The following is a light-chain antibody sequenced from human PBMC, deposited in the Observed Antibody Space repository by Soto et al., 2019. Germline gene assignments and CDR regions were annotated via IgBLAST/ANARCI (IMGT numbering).Light chain of an antibody. CDR1: QSVSRGY. CDR3: QQYDRAPPIT. V-gene: IGKV3-20*01. J-gene: IGKJ5*01. CDR2: GTS. Sequence: EIVLTQSPGTLSLSPGERATLSCRASQSVSRGYLAWYQQKPGQAPSLLIYGTSSRATGIPDRFSASWSGTDFTLTISRLEPDDFALYYCQQYDRAPPITFGQGTRMEI.